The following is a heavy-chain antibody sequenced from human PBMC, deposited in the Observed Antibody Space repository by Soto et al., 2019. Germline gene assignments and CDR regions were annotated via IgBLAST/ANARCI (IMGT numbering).Heavy chain of an antibody. CDR3: STGGVTYYDILTGYYGLHYFDY. D-gene: IGHD3-9*01. CDR2: INHSGST. CDR1: GGSFSGYY. J-gene: IGHJ4*02. V-gene: IGHV4-34*01. Sequence: SENLSLTCAVYGGSFSGYYWSWIRQPPGKGLEWIGEINHSGSTNYNPSLKSRVTISVDTSKNQFSLKLSSVTAADTAVYYRSTGGVTYYDILTGYYGLHYFDYWGQGTLVTVSS.